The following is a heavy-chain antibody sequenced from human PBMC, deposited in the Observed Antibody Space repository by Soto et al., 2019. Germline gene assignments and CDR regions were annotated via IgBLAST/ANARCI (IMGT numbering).Heavy chain of an antibody. CDR1: GFTFSSYA. D-gene: IGHD2-21*01. CDR2: ISFSGSYT. CDR3: ARARTTYCGGDCEFDY. V-gene: IGHV3-23*01. J-gene: IGHJ4*02. Sequence: EVQLLESGGGLVQPGGSLRLSCAASGFTFSSYAMSWVRQAPGKGLEWVSSISFSGSYTYYADSVKSRFTISRDISKDTLYLQMNSLRAEDTAVYYCARARTTYCGGDCEFDYWGQGTLVTVSS.